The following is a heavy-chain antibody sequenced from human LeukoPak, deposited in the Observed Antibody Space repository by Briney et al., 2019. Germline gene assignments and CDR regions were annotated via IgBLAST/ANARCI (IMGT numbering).Heavy chain of an antibody. D-gene: IGHD3-3*01. CDR1: GYTFTSYD. CDR3: ARAGFWSGRDFDY. Sequence: ASVTVSCKASGYTFTSYDINWVRQATGQGLEWMGWMNPNSGNTGYAQKFQGRVTITRNTSISTAYMELSSLRSEDTAVYYCARAGFWSGRDFDYWGQGTLVTVSS. CDR2: MNPNSGNT. V-gene: IGHV1-8*03. J-gene: IGHJ4*02.